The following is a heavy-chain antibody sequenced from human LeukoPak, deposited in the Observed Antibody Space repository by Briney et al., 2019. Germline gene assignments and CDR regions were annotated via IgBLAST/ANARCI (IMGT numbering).Heavy chain of an antibody. CDR1: GGSISSYY. Sequence: PSETLSLTCTVSGGSISSYYWSWIRQPPGKGLEWIGYIYYSGSTNYNPSLKSRVTISVDTSKDQFSLKLSSVTAADTAVYYCAREAYYDFWSGYYTHDAFDIWGQGTMVTVSS. CDR2: IYYSGST. J-gene: IGHJ3*02. V-gene: IGHV4-59*12. CDR3: AREAYYDFWSGYYTHDAFDI. D-gene: IGHD3-3*01.